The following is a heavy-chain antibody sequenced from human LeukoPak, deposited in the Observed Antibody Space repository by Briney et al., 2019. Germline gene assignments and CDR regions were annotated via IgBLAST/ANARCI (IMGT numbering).Heavy chain of an antibody. CDR1: GYTFTSYG. Sequence: ASVKVSCKASGYTFTSYGISWVRQAPGQGLEWMGWISAYNGNTNYALKLQGRVTMTTDTSTSTAYMELRSLRSDDTAVYYCARDWESTYYDYVWGSDYWGQGTLVTVSS. CDR3: ARDWESTYYDYVWGSDY. CDR2: ISAYNGNT. D-gene: IGHD3-16*01. V-gene: IGHV1-18*01. J-gene: IGHJ4*02.